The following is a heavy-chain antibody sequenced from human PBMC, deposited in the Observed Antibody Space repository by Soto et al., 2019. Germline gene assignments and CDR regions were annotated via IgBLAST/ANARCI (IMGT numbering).Heavy chain of an antibody. D-gene: IGHD1-1*01. CDR2: MSHSGGT. CDR3: ARVERGTATTVVDAFDI. CDR1: GGFVSSGSYY. J-gene: IGHJ3*02. V-gene: IGHV4-34*01. Sequence: QVQLQQWGAGLLKPSETLSLTCAVYGGFVSSGSYYWSWIRQPTGKGLEWMGEMSHSGGTHFNTALKRRVTISVDTSKNQFSLKMSSVTAADTALYYCARVERGTATTVVDAFDIWGPGTLVTVSS.